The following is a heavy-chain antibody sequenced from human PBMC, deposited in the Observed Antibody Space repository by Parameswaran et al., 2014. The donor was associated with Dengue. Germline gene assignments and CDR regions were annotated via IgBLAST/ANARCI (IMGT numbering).Heavy chain of an antibody. CDR2: INHSGST. D-gene: IGHD2-2*01. CDR3: ARGVLGDIVVVPAAQGRYYFDY. V-gene: IGHV4-34*01. J-gene: IGHJ4*02. Sequence: WIRQPPGKGLEWIGEINHSGSTNYNPSLKSRVTISVDTSKNQFSLKLSSVTAADTAVYYCARGVLGDIVVVPAAQGRYYFDYWGQGTLVTVSS.